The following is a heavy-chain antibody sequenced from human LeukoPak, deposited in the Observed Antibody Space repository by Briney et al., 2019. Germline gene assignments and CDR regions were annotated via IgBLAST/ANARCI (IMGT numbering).Heavy chain of an antibody. Sequence: PSETLSLTCTVSGGSISSYYWSWIRQPAGKGLEWFGRIYTSGSTNYNPSLKSRVTMSVDTSKNQFSLKLSSVTAADTAVYYCARAPRRRTTVVTPYRPFWYFDLWGRGTLVTVSS. CDR1: GGSISSYY. J-gene: IGHJ2*01. V-gene: IGHV4-4*07. D-gene: IGHD4-23*01. CDR2: IYTSGST. CDR3: ARAPRRRTTVVTPYRPFWYFDL.